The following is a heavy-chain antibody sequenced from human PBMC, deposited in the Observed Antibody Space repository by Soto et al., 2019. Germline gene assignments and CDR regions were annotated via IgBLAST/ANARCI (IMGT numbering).Heavy chain of an antibody. D-gene: IGHD2-8*01. V-gene: IGHV4-34*01. CDR3: ARAWCTNGVCYSGFDP. Sequence: SETLSLTCAVYGGSFSGYYWSWIRQPPGKGLEWIGEINHSGSTNYNPSLKSRVTISVDTSNNQFSLKLSSVTAADTAVYYCARAWCTNGVCYSGFDPWGQGTLVTVSS. CDR2: INHSGST. J-gene: IGHJ5*02. CDR1: GGSFSGYY.